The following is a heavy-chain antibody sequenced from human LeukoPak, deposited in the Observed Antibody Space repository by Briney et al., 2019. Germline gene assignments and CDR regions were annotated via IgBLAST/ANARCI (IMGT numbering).Heavy chain of an antibody. D-gene: IGHD5-18*01. J-gene: IGHJ4*02. CDR2: IYYSGST. V-gene: IGHV4-59*01. Sequence: PSETLSLTCTVSGGSISSYCWSWIRQPPGKGLEWIGYIYYSGSTNYNPSLKSRVTISVDTSKNQFSLKLSSVTAADTAVYYCARVLGYRPYYFDYWGQGTLVTVSS. CDR1: GGSISSYC. CDR3: ARVLGYRPYYFDY.